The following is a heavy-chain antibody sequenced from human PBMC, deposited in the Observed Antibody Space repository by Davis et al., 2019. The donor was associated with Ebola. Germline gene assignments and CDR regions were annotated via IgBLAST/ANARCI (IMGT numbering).Heavy chain of an antibody. Sequence: SETLSLTCTVSGGSVSSGSYYWSWIRQPPGKGLEWIGEINHSGSTNYNPSLKSRVTISVDTSKNQFSLKLSSVTAADTAVYYCARHDLPRAFDIWGQGTMVTVSS. CDR2: INHSGST. CDR1: GGSVSSGSYY. V-gene: IGHV4-39*01. J-gene: IGHJ3*02. CDR3: ARHDLPRAFDI.